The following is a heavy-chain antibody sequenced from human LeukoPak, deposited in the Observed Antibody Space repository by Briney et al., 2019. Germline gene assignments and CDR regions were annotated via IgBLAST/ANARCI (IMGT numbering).Heavy chain of an antibody. CDR1: GFTVSSNY. CDR3: ARGPREGGAYGMDV. Sequence: GGSLRLSCAASGFTVSSNYMSWVRQAPGKGLEWVSVIYSGGSTYYADSVKGRFTISRDNSKNTLYLQMNSLRAEDTAVYYCARGPREGGAYGMDVWGQGTTVTVSS. CDR2: IYSGGST. D-gene: IGHD3-16*01. J-gene: IGHJ6*02. V-gene: IGHV3-66*01.